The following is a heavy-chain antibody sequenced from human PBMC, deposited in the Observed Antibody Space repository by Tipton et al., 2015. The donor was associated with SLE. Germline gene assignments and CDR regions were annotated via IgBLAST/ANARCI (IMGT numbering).Heavy chain of an antibody. CDR1: GYSISSGYY. Sequence: TLSLTCTVSGYSISSGYYWGWIRQPPGKGLEWIGSIYHSGSTYYNPSLKSRVTISVDTSQTQFSLKLTSVTAADTAVYYCAGALDTTMGPFDYWGQGTLVTVSS. CDR2: IYHSGST. D-gene: IGHD5-18*01. CDR3: AGALDTTMGPFDY. J-gene: IGHJ4*02. V-gene: IGHV4-38-2*02.